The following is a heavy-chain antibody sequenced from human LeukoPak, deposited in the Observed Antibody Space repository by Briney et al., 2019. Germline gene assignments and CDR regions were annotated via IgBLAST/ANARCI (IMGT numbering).Heavy chain of an antibody. J-gene: IGHJ4*02. V-gene: IGHV3-30-3*01. CDR3: ATQPCDSGSCYLGH. CDR1: GFTFSNYA. Sequence: PGRSLRLSCVASGFTFSNYAMHWVRQAPGKGLEWVAVIAYDGRNKFYADSLKGRFSISRDNFMNTLYLQMNTLRTEDTAVYYCATQPCDSGSCYLGHWGQGTVVTLSS. CDR2: IAYDGRNK. D-gene: IGHD2-15*01.